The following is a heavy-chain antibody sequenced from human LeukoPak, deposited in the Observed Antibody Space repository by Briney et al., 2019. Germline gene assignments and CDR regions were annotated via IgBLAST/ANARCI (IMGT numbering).Heavy chain of an antibody. CDR1: GFTFNSYS. V-gene: IGHV3-48*04. CDR3: ARGHYGMDV. J-gene: IGHJ6*02. Sequence: GGSLRLSCTVSGFTFNSYSMNWVRQAPGKGLEWVSYISSGSRTTQYGDSMKGRFTISRDNANNLLYLEMHSLRAEDTAVYYCARGHYGMDVWGQGTTVTVSS. CDR2: ISSGSRTT.